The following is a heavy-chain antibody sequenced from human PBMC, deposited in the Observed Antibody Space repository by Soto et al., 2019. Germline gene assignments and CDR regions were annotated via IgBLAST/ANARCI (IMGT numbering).Heavy chain of an antibody. J-gene: IGHJ3*01. V-gene: IGHV3-74*01. Sequence: GSLRLSCAASGYTFSAFWMHWVRQAPGKGLVWVSHINGDSTTILYADSVRGRFTISRDNAKNTLYLQMNSLKGEDTAVYYCVRDRGNPDSFNVWDRGTMVTVSS. CDR2: INGDSTTI. D-gene: IGHD3-10*01. CDR1: GYTFSAFW. CDR3: VRDRGNPDSFNV.